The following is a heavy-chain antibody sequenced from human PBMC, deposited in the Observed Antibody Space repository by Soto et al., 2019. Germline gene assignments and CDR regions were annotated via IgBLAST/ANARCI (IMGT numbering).Heavy chain of an antibody. D-gene: IGHD5-18*01. CDR2: IYYSGST. Sequence: SETLSLTCTVSGGSISSYYWSWIRQPPGKGLEWIGYIYYSGSTNYNPSLKSRVTISVDTSKNQFSLKLSSVTAADTAVYYCARFRWDTAMAPLFDYWGQGTRVTVSS. V-gene: IGHV4-59*01. CDR3: ARFRWDTAMAPLFDY. J-gene: IGHJ4*02. CDR1: GGSISSYY.